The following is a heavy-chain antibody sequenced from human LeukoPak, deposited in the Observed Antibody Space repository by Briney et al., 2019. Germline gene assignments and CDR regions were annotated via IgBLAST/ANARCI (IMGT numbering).Heavy chain of an antibody. CDR3: ARGNYGFDF. V-gene: IGHV3-74*03. J-gene: IGHJ4*02. CDR1: GFIFRDYE. Sequence: PGGSLRLSCAASGFIFRDYEMFWVRQAPGKGLVWVSRIPADGTTTMYADSVKGRFTISRDNAKNTLYLQMNSLRAEDTAAYYCARGNYGFDFWGQGTLVIVPS. D-gene: IGHD1-7*01. CDR2: IPADGTTT.